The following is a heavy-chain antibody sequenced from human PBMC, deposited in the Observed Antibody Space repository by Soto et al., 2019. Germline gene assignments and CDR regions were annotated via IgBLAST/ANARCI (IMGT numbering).Heavy chain of an antibody. J-gene: IGHJ4*02. V-gene: IGHV4-39*01. D-gene: IGHD1-20*01. CDR3: ARITGRHLDY. CDR2: VDYSGTA. CDR1: SGSISVTNVF. Sequence: PWATLGITCTVSSGSISVTNVFWGWVRQPPGKGLEWIGNVDYSGTAYFSPSLATRVTLHVDTSKNQFSLTLYSVTAADTAVYYCARITGRHLDYWGQGILVTVSS.